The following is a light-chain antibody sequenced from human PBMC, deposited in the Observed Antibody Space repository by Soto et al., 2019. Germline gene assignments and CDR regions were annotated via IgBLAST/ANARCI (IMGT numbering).Light chain of an antibody. CDR2: DAY. CDR3: QQYNSYGT. Sequence: DIQMTQSPSTLSASVGDRVTITCRASHSISTWLAWYQQKPGKDPKFLIHDAYSLESGVPTRFSGSGSGTEFTLTINSLQPEDFATYYCQQYNSYGTLGQGNKVEIK. CDR1: HSISTW. V-gene: IGKV1-5*01. J-gene: IGKJ1*01.